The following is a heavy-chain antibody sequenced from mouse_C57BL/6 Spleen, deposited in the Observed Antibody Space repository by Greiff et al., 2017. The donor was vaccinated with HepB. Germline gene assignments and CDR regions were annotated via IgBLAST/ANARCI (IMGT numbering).Heavy chain of an antibody. V-gene: IGHV1-80*01. CDR3: ARPFYGINYAMDY. CDR2: IYPGDGDT. D-gene: IGHD2-10*01. CDR1: GYAFSSYW. Sequence: QVQLQQSGAELVKPGASVKISCKASGYAFSSYWMNWVKQRPGKGLEWIGQIYPGDGDTNYNGKFKGKATLTADKSSSTAYMQLSSLTSEDSAVYFCARPFYGINYAMDYWGQGTSVTVSS. J-gene: IGHJ4*01.